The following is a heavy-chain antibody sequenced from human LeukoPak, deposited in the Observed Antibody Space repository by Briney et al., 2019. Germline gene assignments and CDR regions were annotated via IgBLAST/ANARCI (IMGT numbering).Heavy chain of an antibody. V-gene: IGHV1-69*06. D-gene: IGHD5-24*01. CDR1: GGTFSSYA. J-gene: IGHJ4*02. Sequence: ASVKVSCKASGGTFSSYAISWVRQAPGQGLEWMGGIIPIFGTANYAQKFQGRVTITADKSTSTAYMELSSLRSEDTAVYYCAKGGDGYPAEAYWGQGTLVTVSS. CDR2: IIPIFGTA. CDR3: AKGGDGYPAEAY.